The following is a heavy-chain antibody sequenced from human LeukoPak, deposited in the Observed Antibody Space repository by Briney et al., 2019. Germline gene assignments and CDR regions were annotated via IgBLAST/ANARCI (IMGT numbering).Heavy chain of an antibody. CDR2: ISGSGGST. CDR3: AKVVDRVIDY. Sequence: GSLRLSCAASGFTFSSYAMSWVRQAPGTGLEWVSSISGSGGSTYYADSVKGRFSISRDNSKKTLYLQMNSLRAEDTALYYCAKVVDRVIDYCGQGTLVTVCS. V-gene: IGHV3-23*01. J-gene: IGHJ4*02. D-gene: IGHD3-22*01. CDR1: GFTFSSYA.